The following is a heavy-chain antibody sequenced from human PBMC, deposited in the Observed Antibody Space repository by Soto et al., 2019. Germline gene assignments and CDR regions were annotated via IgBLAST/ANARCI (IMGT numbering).Heavy chain of an antibody. CDR1: GGSFSGYY. J-gene: IGHJ6*02. D-gene: IGHD3-10*01. CDR2: INHSGST. CDR3: ARGIRYYDGSGSYTGSDGMDV. V-gene: IGHV4-34*01. Sequence: PSETLSLTCAVYGGSFSGYYWSWIRQPPGKGLEWIGEINHSGSTNYNPSLKSRVTISVDTSKNQFSLKLSSVTAADTAVYYCARGIRYYDGSGSYTGSDGMDVWGQGTTVTVSS.